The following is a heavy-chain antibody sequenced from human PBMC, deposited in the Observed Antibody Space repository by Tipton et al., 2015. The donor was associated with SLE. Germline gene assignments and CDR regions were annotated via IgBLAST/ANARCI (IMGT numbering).Heavy chain of an antibody. V-gene: IGHV4-61*05. CDR1: GGSISSSSYY. Sequence: TLSLTCTVSGGSISSSSYYWSWIRQPPGKGLEWIGYIYYSGSTNYNPSLKSRVTISVDTSKNQFSLKLSSVTAADTAVYYYARGPYSPYIWGQGTMVTVSS. J-gene: IGHJ3*02. CDR3: ARGPYSPYI. D-gene: IGHD6-13*01. CDR2: IYYSGST.